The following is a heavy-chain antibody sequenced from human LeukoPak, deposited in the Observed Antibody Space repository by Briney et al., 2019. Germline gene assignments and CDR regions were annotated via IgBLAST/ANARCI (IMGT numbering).Heavy chain of an antibody. CDR2: ISSNGGST. CDR3: ASWMPRRDY. Sequence: PGGSLTLSCAASGFTFSSYAMHWVRQAPGKGLEYVSAISSNGGSTYYANSVKGRFTISRDNSKNTLYLQMGSLRAEDMAVYYCASWMPRRDYWGQGTLVTVSS. J-gene: IGHJ4*02. V-gene: IGHV3-64*01. D-gene: IGHD1-1*01. CDR1: GFTFSSYA.